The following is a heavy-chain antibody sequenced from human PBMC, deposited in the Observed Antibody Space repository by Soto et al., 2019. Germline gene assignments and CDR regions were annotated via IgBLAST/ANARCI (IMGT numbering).Heavy chain of an antibody. CDR1: GYTFTSYA. CDR3: AREEYYDSSGPHMRYYGMDV. CDR2: INAGNGNT. V-gene: IGHV1-3*01. Sequence: GASVKVSCKASGYTFTSYAMHWVRQAPGQRLEWMGWINAGNGNTKYSQKFQGRVTITRDTSASTAYMELSSLRSEDTAVYYCAREEYYDSSGPHMRYYGMDVWGQGTTVTVSS. D-gene: IGHD3-22*01. J-gene: IGHJ6*02.